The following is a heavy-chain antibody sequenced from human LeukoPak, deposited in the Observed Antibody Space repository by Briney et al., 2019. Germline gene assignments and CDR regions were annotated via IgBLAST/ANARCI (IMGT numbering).Heavy chain of an antibody. V-gene: IGHV3-11*06. J-gene: IGHJ6*04. Sequence: PGRSLRLSCAASGFTFSDYYMSWIRQAPGKGLEWVSYISSSSSYTNYADSVKGRFTISRDNAKNSLYLQMNSLRAEDTAVYYCARDQKAMVTGYPLAFYYYYGMDVWGKGTTVTVSS. CDR2: ISSSSSYT. D-gene: IGHD5-18*01. CDR3: ARDQKAMVTGYPLAFYYYYGMDV. CDR1: GFTFSDYY.